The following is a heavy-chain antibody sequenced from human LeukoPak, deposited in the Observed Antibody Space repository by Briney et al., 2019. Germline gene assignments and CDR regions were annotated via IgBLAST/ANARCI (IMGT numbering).Heavy chain of an antibody. D-gene: IGHD3-22*01. V-gene: IGHV1-24*01. Sequence: GASLTVSCTVSGYTLTKLSMHWVRQAPGKGLEWVGGFDSEDGETIYAQTFQGRVTMTEDTSTDTAYMQLSSLRAEDTAVYYCATEPLPDYDSSGYGYWGQRTLVTVSS. CDR2: FDSEDGET. J-gene: IGHJ4*02. CDR1: GYTLTKLS. CDR3: ATEPLPDYDSSGYGY.